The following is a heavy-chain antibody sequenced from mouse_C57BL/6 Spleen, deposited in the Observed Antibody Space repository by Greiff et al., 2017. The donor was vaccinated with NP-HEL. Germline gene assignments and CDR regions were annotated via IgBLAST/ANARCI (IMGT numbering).Heavy chain of an antibody. D-gene: IGHD2-4*01. CDR3: ARVDDYDALAY. Sequence: EVKVVESGPGMVKPSQSLSLTCTVTGYSITSGYDWHWIRHFPGNKLEWMGYISYSGSTNYNPSLKSRISITHDTSKNHFFLKLNSVTTEDTATYYCARVDDYDALAYWGQGTLVTVSA. V-gene: IGHV3-1*01. CDR2: ISYSGST. J-gene: IGHJ3*01. CDR1: GYSITSGYD.